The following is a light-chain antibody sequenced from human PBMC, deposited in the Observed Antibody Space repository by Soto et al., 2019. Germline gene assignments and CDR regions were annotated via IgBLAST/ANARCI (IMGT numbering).Light chain of an antibody. Sequence: EIVMTQSPATLSVSPGERATLSCRASQSVSSNLAWYQQKPGQAPSLLIYGASTRATGNPARFSGSGSGTEFTLPLSSLQSEDFAVYYCQQYIRWPLTFGGGTKVEMK. J-gene: IGKJ4*01. CDR3: QQYIRWPLT. CDR2: GAS. V-gene: IGKV3-15*01. CDR1: QSVSSN.